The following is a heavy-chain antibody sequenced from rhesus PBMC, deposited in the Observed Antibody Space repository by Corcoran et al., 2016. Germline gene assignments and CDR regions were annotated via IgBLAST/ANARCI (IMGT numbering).Heavy chain of an antibody. CDR3: ARVRGGSSSYFP. V-gene: IGHV2-95*01. J-gene: IGHJ4*01. Sequence: QVTLKESSPALVKPTQPLTLTCTFSGFSISTTGTGVGWIRQPPGKALEWLASIYWNDSKYYSTALKSRLTISKDTSKNQVVLTMTNMDPVDTATYYCARVRGGSSSYFPWGQGVLVTVSS. CDR1: GFSISTTGTG. CDR2: IYWNDSK. D-gene: IGHD6-43*01.